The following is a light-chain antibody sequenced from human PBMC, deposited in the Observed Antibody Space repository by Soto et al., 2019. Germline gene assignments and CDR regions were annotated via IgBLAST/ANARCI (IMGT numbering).Light chain of an antibody. CDR1: QSISSW. CDR2: GAS. J-gene: IGKJ2*01. V-gene: IGKV1-5*01. CDR3: QQYATSSPT. Sequence: DIQMTQSPSTLSASVGDRVTITCRASQSISSWLAWYQQRPREAPKLLIYGASSLESGVPPRFSGSGSGTKLTLTISSLQPPDFATYYCQQYATSSPTFGQGTKLEI.